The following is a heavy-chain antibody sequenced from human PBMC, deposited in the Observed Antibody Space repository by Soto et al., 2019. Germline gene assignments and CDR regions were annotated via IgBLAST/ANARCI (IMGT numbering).Heavy chain of an antibody. CDR1: GGSISSYY. V-gene: IGHV4-4*07. Sequence: SETLSLTCTVSGGSISSYYWSWIRQPAGKGLEWIGRIYTSGSTNYNPSHTSPVTMSVDTCKNPFSLKLRSVTAAHTAVYYCARDTRRLTVTTRVHYYYGMDDWGQGTTVTVSS. D-gene: IGHD4-17*01. CDR3: ARDTRRLTVTTRVHYYYGMDD. J-gene: IGHJ6*02. CDR2: IYTSGST.